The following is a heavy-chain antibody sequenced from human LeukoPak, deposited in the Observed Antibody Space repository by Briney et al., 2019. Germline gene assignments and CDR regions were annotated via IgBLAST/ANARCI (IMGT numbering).Heavy chain of an antibody. CDR3: ARERDYVWGSYRPKVDY. Sequence: SETLSLTCAVSGYSISSGYDWGWLRQPAEEGQELIGIIYHSGSTYYNPSLKSRVTISVDTSKNQFSLKLSSVTAADTAVYYCARERDYVWGSYRPKVDYWGQGTLVTVSS. V-gene: IGHV4-38-2*02. D-gene: IGHD3-16*02. CDR2: IYHSGST. CDR1: GYSISSGYD. J-gene: IGHJ4*02.